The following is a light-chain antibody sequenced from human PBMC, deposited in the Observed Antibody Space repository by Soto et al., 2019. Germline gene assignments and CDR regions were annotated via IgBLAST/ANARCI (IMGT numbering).Light chain of an antibody. CDR3: SSSPRSTTPLV. CDR1: SSDVGGYNY. J-gene: IGLJ2*01. CDR2: DVN. V-gene: IGLV2-14*01. Sequence: QSALTQPASVSGSPGQSITISCTGTSSDVGGYNYVSWYQQHPGKAPKLMIYDVNNRPSGVSNRFSGSRSGNTASLTISGLQAEDEADYYCSSSPRSTTPLVFAGGTKLTVL.